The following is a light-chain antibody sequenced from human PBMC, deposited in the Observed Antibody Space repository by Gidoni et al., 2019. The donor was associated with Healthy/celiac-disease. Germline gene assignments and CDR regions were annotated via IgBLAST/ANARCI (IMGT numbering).Light chain of an antibody. J-gene: IGKJ4*01. V-gene: IGKV4-1*01. Sequence: DIVMTQSPDSLAVSLGERATINCKSSQSVLYSSNNKNYLAWYHQKPGQPPKLLIYWASTRESGVPDRFSGSGSGTDFTLTISSLQAEDVAVYYCQQYYSTPLTFXGXTKVXIK. CDR2: WAS. CDR3: QQYYSTPLT. CDR1: QSVLYSSNNKNY.